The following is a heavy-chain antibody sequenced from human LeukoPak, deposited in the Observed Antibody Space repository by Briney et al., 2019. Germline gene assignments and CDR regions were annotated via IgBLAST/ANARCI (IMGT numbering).Heavy chain of an antibody. CDR1: GFIFSDYY. CDR2: IDGSSSRT. J-gene: IGHJ5*02. Sequence: PGGSLRLSCAASGFIFSDYYMSWMHQAPGKGLEWLSYIDGSSSRTNYADSVKGRFTISRDNVKNSLYLQMNSLRAEDTAVYFCARRGTDYFTPSSCHPNCFAPWGQGTQVTVSS. V-gene: IGHV3-11*03. D-gene: IGHD2/OR15-2a*01. CDR3: ARRGTDYFTPSSCHPNCFAP.